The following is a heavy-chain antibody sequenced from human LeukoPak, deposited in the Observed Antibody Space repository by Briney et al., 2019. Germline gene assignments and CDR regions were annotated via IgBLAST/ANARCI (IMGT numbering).Heavy chain of an antibody. CDR3: ARITDRTIFGEIMHGFDI. J-gene: IGHJ3*02. CDR1: GDSINNNNYY. CDR2: IYYNGRT. V-gene: IGHV4-39*01. D-gene: IGHD3-3*01. Sequence: SETLSLTCTVSGDSINNNNYYWGWIRQPPGKGLEWIGNIYYNGRTYYSPSLKSRGTISVDTSNNQFSLKLSSVTAADTAVYYCARITDRTIFGEIMHGFDIWGQGTPVTVTS.